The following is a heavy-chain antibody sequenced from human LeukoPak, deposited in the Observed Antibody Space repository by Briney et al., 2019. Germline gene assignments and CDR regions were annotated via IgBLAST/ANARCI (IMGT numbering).Heavy chain of an antibody. V-gene: IGHV3-23*01. CDR2: ISGSGGGT. D-gene: IGHD3-10*01. CDR3: AKVSGSYYNALVFDY. CDR1: GFTFSSYA. J-gene: IGHJ4*02. Sequence: HPGGSLRLSCAASGFTFSSYAMSWVRQAPGKGLEWVSAISGSGGGTYYADSVEGRFTISRDNSKNTLYLQMNSLRAEDTAVYYCAKVSGSYYNALVFDYWGQGTLVTVSS.